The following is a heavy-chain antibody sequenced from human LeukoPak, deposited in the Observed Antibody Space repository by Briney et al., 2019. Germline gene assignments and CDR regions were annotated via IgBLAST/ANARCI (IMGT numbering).Heavy chain of an antibody. J-gene: IGHJ4*02. CDR3: AKELDTMFFDY. D-gene: IGHD3-10*02. CDR1: GFTFDRYT. Sequence: GGSLRLSCATSGFTFDRYTIHWVRQAPGKGLEWVSLAGWVGGTTYYSDSVRGRFTISRDSGKNSVYLQVNSLTTDDTAFYFCAKELDTMFFDYWGQGALVTVSS. V-gene: IGHV3-43*01. CDR2: AGWVGGTT.